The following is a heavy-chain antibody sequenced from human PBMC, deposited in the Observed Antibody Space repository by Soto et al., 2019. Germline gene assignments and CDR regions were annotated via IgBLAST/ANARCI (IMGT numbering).Heavy chain of an antibody. V-gene: IGHV3-21*01. CDR2: ISSSSSYI. CDR3: AGQAAGGPLGWFDP. CDR1: GFTFSSYS. J-gene: IGHJ5*02. Sequence: GGSLRLSCAASGFTFSSYSMNWVRQAPGKGLEWVSSISSSSSYIYYADSVKGRFTISRDNAKNSLYLQMNSLRAEDTAVYYCAGQAAGGPLGWFDPWGQGTLVTVSS. D-gene: IGHD6-13*01.